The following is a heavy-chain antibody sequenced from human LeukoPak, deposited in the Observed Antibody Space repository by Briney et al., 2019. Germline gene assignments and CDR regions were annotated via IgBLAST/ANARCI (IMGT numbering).Heavy chain of an antibody. Sequence: SETLSLTCTVSGGSISSYYWSWIRQPAGKGLEWIGRIYTSGSTNYNPSLKSRVTMSVDTSKNQFSLKLSSVTAADTAVYYCASYCSRTSCYRYMDVWGKGTTVTVSS. CDR2: IYTSGST. V-gene: IGHV4-4*07. D-gene: IGHD2-2*01. CDR3: ASYCSRTSCYRYMDV. J-gene: IGHJ6*03. CDR1: GGSISSYY.